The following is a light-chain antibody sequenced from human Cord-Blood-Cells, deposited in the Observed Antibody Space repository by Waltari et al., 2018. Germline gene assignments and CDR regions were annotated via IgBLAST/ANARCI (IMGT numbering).Light chain of an antibody. CDR1: SLRSYY. CDR2: GKN. V-gene: IGLV3-19*01. J-gene: IGLJ3*02. CDR3: NSRDSSGNHWV. Sequence: SSELTQDPAVSVALGLTVRITCQGASLRSYYASWYQHEPGQAPVNLIYGKNNPPSWIPARFSGCSTGNTAALTITGAQAEDEADYYCNSRDSSGNHWVFGGGTKLTVL.